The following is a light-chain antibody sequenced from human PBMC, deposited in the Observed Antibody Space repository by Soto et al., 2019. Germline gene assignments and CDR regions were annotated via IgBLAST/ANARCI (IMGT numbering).Light chain of an antibody. CDR2: DLS. J-gene: IGKJ4*01. CDR1: QDISNY. CDR3: QQYESLPLT. V-gene: IGKV1-33*01. Sequence: DIQMTQSPSSLSASVGDRVTITCQASQDISNYLNWYQQKPGKAPNLLIYDLSNLETGVPSRFSGSGSGTDFTFTISRLQPEDIATYYCQQYESLPLTFGGGTKVEIK.